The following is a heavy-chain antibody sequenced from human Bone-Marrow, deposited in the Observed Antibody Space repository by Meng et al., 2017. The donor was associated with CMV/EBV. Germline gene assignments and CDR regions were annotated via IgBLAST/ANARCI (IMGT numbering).Heavy chain of an antibody. CDR1: DTFTKYG. D-gene: IGHD3-22*01. Sequence: DTFTKYGFSWVRLATGQGLEWMGWISGYNGVTNYAQKFKGRVTMTIDASTSTAYLDLRSLTSADTAVYYCARDASFYYDSSGYYFAYWGQGSLVTVSS. CDR2: ISGYNGVT. J-gene: IGHJ4*02. CDR3: ARDASFYYDSSGYYFAY. V-gene: IGHV1-18*01.